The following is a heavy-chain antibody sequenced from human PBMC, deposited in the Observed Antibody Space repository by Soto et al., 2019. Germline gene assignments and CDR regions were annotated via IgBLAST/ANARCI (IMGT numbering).Heavy chain of an antibody. D-gene: IGHD6-19*01. CDR3: ARDPSPYTSGWYGIDF. J-gene: IGHJ4*01. V-gene: IGHV3-30*04. Sequence: PGGSLRLSRAASGFMFSAYAMLWVRQAPGKGLEWVAAISYDGTNKYYADSIKGRFTISRDNSANTLFLQVNSLRREDTAMYYCARDPSPYTSGWYGIDFWGHGTLVTVSS. CDR2: ISYDGTNK. CDR1: GFMFSAYA.